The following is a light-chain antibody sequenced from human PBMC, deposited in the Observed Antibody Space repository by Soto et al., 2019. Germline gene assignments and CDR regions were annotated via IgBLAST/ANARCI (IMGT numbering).Light chain of an antibody. CDR2: GVS. CDR1: QSLTSSY. J-gene: IGKJ1*01. CDR3: QHYGYSLWT. Sequence: EIVLTQSPGTLSLSPGETATLSCRASQSLTSSYLAWYQQRPGQAPSLLIYGVSSRATGIPDRFSGSGSGTDFTLTITRLEPEDFAVYYCQHYGYSLWTFGQGTKAEIK. V-gene: IGKV3-20*01.